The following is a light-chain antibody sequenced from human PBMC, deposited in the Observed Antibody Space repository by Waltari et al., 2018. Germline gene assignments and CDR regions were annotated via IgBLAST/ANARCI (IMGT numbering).Light chain of an antibody. CDR2: AAS. Sequence: IQLTQSPSFLSASVGDRVTITCRASQTISIYLAWYQQKPGKAPKLLIYAASTLQRGVPSRFSGSASGTEFSLTISSLQPEDSATYYCQQLNSYRYTFGQGTKVEIK. J-gene: IGKJ2*01. V-gene: IGKV1-9*01. CDR1: QTISIY. CDR3: QQLNSYRYT.